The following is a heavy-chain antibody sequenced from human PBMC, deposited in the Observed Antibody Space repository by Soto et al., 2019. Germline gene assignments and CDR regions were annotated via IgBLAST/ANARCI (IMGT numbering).Heavy chain of an antibody. CDR2: ISGSGGST. V-gene: IGHV3-23*01. D-gene: IGHD2-15*01. CDR1: GFTFSSYA. CDR3: ARDRGCSGGSCYSRWFDP. Sequence: HPGGSLRLSCAASGFTFSSYAMSWVRQAPGKGLEWVSAISGSGGSTYYADSVKGRFTISRDNSKNTLYLQMNSLRDEDTAVYYCARDRGCSGGSCYSRWFDPWGQGTLVTAPQ. J-gene: IGHJ5*02.